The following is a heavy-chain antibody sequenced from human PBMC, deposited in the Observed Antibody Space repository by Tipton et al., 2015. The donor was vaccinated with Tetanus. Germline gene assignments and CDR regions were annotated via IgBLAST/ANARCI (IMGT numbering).Heavy chain of an antibody. J-gene: IGHJ3*02. D-gene: IGHD3-22*01. CDR1: GGSISSGGYY. CDR2: IYYSGST. V-gene: IGHV4-31*03. CDR3: ARVLDYYDSSVYPGTFDI. Sequence: LRLSCTVSGGSISSGGYYWSWIRQHPGKGLEWIGYIYYSGSTYYNPSLKSRVTISVDTSKNQFSLKLSSVTAADTAVYYCARVLDYYDSSVYPGTFDIWGQGTMVTVSS.